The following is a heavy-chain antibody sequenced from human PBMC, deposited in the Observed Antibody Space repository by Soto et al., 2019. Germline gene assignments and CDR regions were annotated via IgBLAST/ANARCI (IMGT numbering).Heavy chain of an antibody. CDR1: GGSISRYY. J-gene: IGHJ6*03. V-gene: IGHV4-59*01. D-gene: IGHD3-9*01. Sequence: SETLSLTCTVSGGSISRYYWSWIRQPPGKGLEWIGYIYYSGSTNYNPSLKSRVTISVDTSKNQFSLKLSSVTAADTAVYYCARDSHYDILTGQPSSESYYCYMDVWGKGTTVTVSS. CDR2: IYYSGST. CDR3: ARDSHYDILTGQPSSESYYCYMDV.